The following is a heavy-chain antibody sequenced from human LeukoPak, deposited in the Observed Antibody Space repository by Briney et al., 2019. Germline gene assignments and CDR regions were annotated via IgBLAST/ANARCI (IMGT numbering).Heavy chain of an antibody. J-gene: IGHJ4*02. D-gene: IGHD3-22*01. Sequence: SETLSLTCAVSGGYVNRGTFFWTWIRKPPGKGLEWIGYISNSGSTNYHPSLKSRVTISSDTSKTQFTLKLTSVTAADTAVYYCARSPSGYRFDSWGQGTLITVSS. CDR2: ISNSGST. V-gene: IGHV4-61*01. CDR1: GGYVNRGTFF. CDR3: ARSPSGYRFDS.